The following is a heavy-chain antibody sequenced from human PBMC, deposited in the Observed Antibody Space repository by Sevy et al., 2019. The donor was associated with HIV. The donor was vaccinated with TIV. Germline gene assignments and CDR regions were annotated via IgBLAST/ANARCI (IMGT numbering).Heavy chain of an antibody. CDR1: GGSMSSYY. CDR3: ARDRAYLDF. Sequence: SETLSLTCNVSGGSMSSYYWAWIRQPAGKGVEWIGRIYSSGSTNYNPSLKSRLTMSVDMSKNQFSLRLTSVTAADTAVYYCARDRAYLDFWGQGTLVTVSS. J-gene: IGHJ4*02. CDR2: IYSSGST. V-gene: IGHV4-4*07. D-gene: IGHD2-21*01.